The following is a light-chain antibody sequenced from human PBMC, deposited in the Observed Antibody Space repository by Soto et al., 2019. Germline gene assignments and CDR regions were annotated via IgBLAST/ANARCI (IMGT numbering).Light chain of an antibody. CDR2: AAS. J-gene: IGKJ4*01. CDR1: QGISSY. V-gene: IGKV1-8*01. Sequence: AIRMTQSPSSFSASTGDRVTITCRASQGISSYLAWYQQKPGKDPKLLIYAASSLQSGVPSRFSGSESRTDFNLTISSLQPEDFATYDCQQRYSAPLTFGGGTKVDIK. CDR3: QQRYSAPLT.